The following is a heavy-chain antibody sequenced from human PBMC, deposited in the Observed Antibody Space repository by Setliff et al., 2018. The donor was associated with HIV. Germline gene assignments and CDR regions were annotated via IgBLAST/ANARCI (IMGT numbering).Heavy chain of an antibody. Sequence: PSETLSLTCAVYGRSFSGYYWNWIRQSPGKGLEWIGEIKHSGGTNYNPSLKSRVTMSIDTSKNQFSLNVSSVTAADTAVYYCARGWGHDGFDFWGQGTMVTVSS. D-gene: IGHD7-27*01. CDR1: GRSFSGYY. V-gene: IGHV4-34*01. CDR3: ARGWGHDGFDF. CDR2: IKHSGGT. J-gene: IGHJ3*01.